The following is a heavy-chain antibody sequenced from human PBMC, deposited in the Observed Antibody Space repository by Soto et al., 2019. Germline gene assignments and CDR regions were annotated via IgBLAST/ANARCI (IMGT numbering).Heavy chain of an antibody. J-gene: IGHJ6*02. CDR3: AREAV. V-gene: IGHV3-7*05. Sequence: EVQLVESGVGLFQPGVSLRLSCAASGFTFSGYWMSWVGQAPGKGLEWVANIKQDGSEQFYVDSVKGRFTISRDNAKNSLYLQMNSLRAEDTAVYYCAREAVWGQGTTVTVSS. CDR1: GFTFSGYW. CDR2: IKQDGSEQ.